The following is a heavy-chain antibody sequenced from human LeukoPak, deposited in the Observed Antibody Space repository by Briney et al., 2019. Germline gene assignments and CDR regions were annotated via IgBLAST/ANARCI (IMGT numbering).Heavy chain of an antibody. CDR1: GFTFSSYG. V-gene: IGHV3-30*02. D-gene: IGHD5-12*01. CDR2: IRYDGSNK. Sequence: GGSLRLSCAASGFTFSSYGMHWVRQAPGKGLEWVAFIRYDGSNKYYADSVKGRFTISRDNSKNTLYLQMNSLRAEDTAVYYCARAAIRVYYYYYMDVWGKGTTVTVSS. J-gene: IGHJ6*03. CDR3: ARAAIRVYYYYYMDV.